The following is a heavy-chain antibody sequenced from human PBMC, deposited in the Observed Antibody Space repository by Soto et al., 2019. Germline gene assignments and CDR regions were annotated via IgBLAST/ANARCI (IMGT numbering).Heavy chain of an antibody. CDR2: IYYSGST. CDR3: ARALFGRSTWFDP. V-gene: IGHV4-59*01. J-gene: IGHJ5*02. Sequence: QVQLQESGPGLVKPSETLSLTCTVSGGSIRSYYWSWIRQPPGKGLEWIGYIYYSGSTNYNPSLKRRVTISVDTSKNQFSLKLGSVTAADTAVYYCARALFGRSTWFDPWGQGTLVTVSS. CDR1: GGSIRSYY. D-gene: IGHD3-16*01.